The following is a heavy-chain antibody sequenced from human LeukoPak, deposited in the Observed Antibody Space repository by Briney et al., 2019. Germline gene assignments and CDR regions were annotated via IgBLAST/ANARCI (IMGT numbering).Heavy chain of an antibody. CDR3: ARDDSGSYYDYFQH. D-gene: IGHD1-26*01. J-gene: IGHJ1*01. CDR2: IYTSGST. Sequence: SQTLSLTXTVSGGSISSGSYYWSWIRQPAGKGLEWIGRIYTSGSTNYNPSLKSRVTISVDTSKNQFSLKLSSVTAADTAAYYCARDDSGSYYDYFQHWGQGTLVTVSS. V-gene: IGHV4-61*02. CDR1: GGSISSGSYY.